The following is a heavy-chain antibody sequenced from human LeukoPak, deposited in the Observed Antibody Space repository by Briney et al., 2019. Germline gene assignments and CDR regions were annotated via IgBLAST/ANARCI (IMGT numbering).Heavy chain of an antibody. J-gene: IGHJ3*01. Sequence: GGSLRLSCAASGFTFSSYAMHWVRQAPGKGLEYVSAISSNGGSTYYANSVKGRFTISRDNSKNTLYLQMGSLRAEDMAVYYCARLDGAGLWGQGTMVTVSS. CDR1: GFTFSSYA. CDR3: ARLDGAGL. CDR2: ISSNGGST. V-gene: IGHV3-64*01. D-gene: IGHD6-13*01.